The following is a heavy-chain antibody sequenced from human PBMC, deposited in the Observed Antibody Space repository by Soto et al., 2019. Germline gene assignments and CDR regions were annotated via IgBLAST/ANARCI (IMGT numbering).Heavy chain of an antibody. Sequence: EVQLVESGGGLVQPGGSLRLSCAASGFTFGSYSMNWVRQAPGKGLEWVSYISSSSSTIYYADSVKGRFTISRDNAKNSLYLQMNSLRDEDTAVYYCARDPPPRHSWFYFDYWGQGTLVTVSS. V-gene: IGHV3-48*02. D-gene: IGHD6-13*01. J-gene: IGHJ4*02. CDR1: GFTFGSYS. CDR3: ARDPPPRHSWFYFDY. CDR2: ISSSSSTI.